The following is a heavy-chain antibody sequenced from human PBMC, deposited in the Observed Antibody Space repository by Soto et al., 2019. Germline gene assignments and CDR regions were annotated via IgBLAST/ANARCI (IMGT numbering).Heavy chain of an antibody. D-gene: IGHD7-27*01. Sequence: QITLKESGPTLVKPTQTLTLTCTFSGFSLSTSGVGVGWIRQPPGKALEWLALIYWDDDKRYSPSLKRRLTIPKDTSKNQVVHTMTNMDPVDTATYYGAHTLPPWGGMDVWGQGTTVTVSS. V-gene: IGHV2-5*02. J-gene: IGHJ6*02. CDR2: IYWDDDK. CDR1: GFSLSTSGVG. CDR3: AHTLPPWGGMDV.